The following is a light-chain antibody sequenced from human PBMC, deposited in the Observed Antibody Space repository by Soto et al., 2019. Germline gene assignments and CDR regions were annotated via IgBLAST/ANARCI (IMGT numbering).Light chain of an antibody. V-gene: IGLV2-14*03. CDR1: SSDIGHYDY. CDR3: CSLTTSHTYV. J-gene: IGLJ1*01. CDR2: HVT. Sequence: QSAVTQPPSVSWSPGQSITISCTGTSSDIGHYDYVSWYQQHPGKAPKLMIYHVTYRPSGVSNRYSGSKSGNSASLTISGLQADDEADYYCCSLTTSHTYVFGSGTKVTVL.